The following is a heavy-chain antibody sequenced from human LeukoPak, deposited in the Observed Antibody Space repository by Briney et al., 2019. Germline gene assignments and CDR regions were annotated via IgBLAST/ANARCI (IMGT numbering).Heavy chain of an antibody. CDR2: IKPDGTEK. CDR3: ASGNYFDY. CDR1: GFTFSTYW. V-gene: IGHV3-7*01. Sequence: GGSLRLSCAVSGFTFSTYWLSWVRQAPGKGLEWVANIKPDGTEKHYVDSVKGRFTISRDNAKNSLYLQMNSLRAEDTAVYFCASGNYFDYWGQGTLVAVSS. J-gene: IGHJ4*02.